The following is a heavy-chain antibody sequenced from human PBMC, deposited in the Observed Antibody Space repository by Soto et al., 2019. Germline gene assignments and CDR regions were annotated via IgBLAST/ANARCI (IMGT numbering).Heavy chain of an antibody. V-gene: IGHV4-31*03. D-gene: IGHD4-17*01. J-gene: IGHJ2*01. CDR2: IYYSGST. CDR1: GDSISSGGYY. Sequence: QVQLQESGPGLVKPSQTLSLTCTVSGDSISSGGYYWSWIRQHPGKGLEWIGYIYYSGSTYYNPSLKSRVTISVDTSKNQFSLKLSSVTAADTAVYYCARDGNGDYVSYFDLWGRGTLVTVSS. CDR3: ARDGNGDYVSYFDL.